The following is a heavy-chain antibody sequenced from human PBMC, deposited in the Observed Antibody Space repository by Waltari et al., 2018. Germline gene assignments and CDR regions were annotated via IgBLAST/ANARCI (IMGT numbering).Heavy chain of an antibody. CDR2: SAYNGNT. V-gene: IGHV4-39*02. Sequence: QLQLQESGPGLVKPSETLSLTCTVSGGSISSSSYYWGWIRQPPGKGLEWMGWISAYNGNTNYAQKLQGRVTMTTDTSTSTAYMELRSLRSDDTAVYYCARVYYDSSGYQVRTTYYYMDVWGKGTTVTVSS. CDR3: ARVYYDSSGYQVRTTYYYMDV. CDR1: GGSISSSSYY. J-gene: IGHJ6*03. D-gene: IGHD3-22*01.